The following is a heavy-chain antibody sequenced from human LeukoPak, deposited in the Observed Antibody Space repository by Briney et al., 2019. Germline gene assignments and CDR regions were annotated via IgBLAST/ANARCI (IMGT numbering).Heavy chain of an antibody. CDR2: GST. V-gene: IGHV4-4*09. D-gene: IGHD3-22*01. Sequence: SETLSLTCTVSGGSISSYYWSWIRQPPGKGLERIGSGSTYYNPSLKSRVTISVDTSKNQFSLKLSSATAADTAVYFCASPRGDDSGGYYTWYFHHWGQGILVTVSS. CDR1: GGSISSYY. J-gene: IGHJ1*01. CDR3: ASPRGDDSGGYYTWYFHH.